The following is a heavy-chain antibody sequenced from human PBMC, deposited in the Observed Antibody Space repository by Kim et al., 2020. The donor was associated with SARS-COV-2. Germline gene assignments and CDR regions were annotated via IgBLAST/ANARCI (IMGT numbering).Heavy chain of an antibody. D-gene: IGHD3-10*01. J-gene: IGHJ4*02. CDR3: AKDKNHGSGSYFNY. CDR1: GFNFDDYA. V-gene: IGHV3-9*01. CDR2: ISWNSGSI. Sequence: GGSLRLSCAASGFNFDDYAMHWVRQAPGKGLEWVSGISWNSGSIGYADSVKGRFTISRDNAKNSLYLQMNSLRAEDTALYYCAKDKNHGSGSYFNYWGQGTLVTVSS.